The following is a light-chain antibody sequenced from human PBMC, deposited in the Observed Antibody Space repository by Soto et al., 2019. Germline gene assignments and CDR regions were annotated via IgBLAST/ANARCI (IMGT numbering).Light chain of an antibody. CDR3: QQYNNWPQT. CDR1: QSVSNRY. V-gene: IGKV3-20*01. CDR2: GAS. J-gene: IGKJ1*01. Sequence: EIVLTQSPCTLSLSPGERATLSCRASQSVSNRYLAWYQQKPGQAPRPLISGASSRATGIPDRFSGSGSGTDFTLTISRLEPEDFAVYYCQQYNNWPQTFGQGTKVDIK.